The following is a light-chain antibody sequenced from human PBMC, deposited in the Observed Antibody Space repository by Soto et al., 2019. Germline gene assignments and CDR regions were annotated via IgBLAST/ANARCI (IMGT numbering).Light chain of an antibody. V-gene: IGKV4-1*01. CDR3: QQSYSTLYT. Sequence: DIVMTQSPDSLAVSLGERATINCKSSQSVLYSSNNKNYLAWYQQKPGQPPKLLIYWASTRESGVPDRFSGSGCGTDCPLTISSLQAEDVAVYYCQQSYSTLYTFGQGTKLEIK. CDR1: QSVLYSSNNKNY. J-gene: IGKJ2*01. CDR2: WAS.